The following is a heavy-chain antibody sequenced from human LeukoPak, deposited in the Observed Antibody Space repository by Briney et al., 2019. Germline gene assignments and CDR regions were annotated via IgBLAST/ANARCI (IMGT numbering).Heavy chain of an antibody. CDR2: IYYSRST. Sequence: SQTLSLTCTVSGGSISSGGYYWSWIRQHPGKGREWIGYIYYSRSTYYNPSLKSRVTISVDTSKNQFSLKLSSVTAADTAVYYCASLGFPYGMDVWGQGTTVTVSS. J-gene: IGHJ6*02. V-gene: IGHV4-31*03. CDR1: GGSISSGGYY. CDR3: ASLGFPYGMDV.